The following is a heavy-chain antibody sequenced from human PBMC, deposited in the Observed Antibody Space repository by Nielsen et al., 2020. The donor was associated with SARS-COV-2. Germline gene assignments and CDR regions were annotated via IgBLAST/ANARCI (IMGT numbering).Heavy chain of an antibody. J-gene: IGHJ4*02. Sequence: SLKISCAASGFTFSRYEMNWVRQAPGKGLEWVSYINSGGSTIYYADSVKGRFSISRDNAKNSLYLQMNSLRAEDTAVYYCARVVGYFDYWGQGTLVTVSS. CDR2: INSGGSTI. CDR3: ARVVGYFDY. CDR1: GFTFSRYE. V-gene: IGHV3-48*03. D-gene: IGHD3-16*02.